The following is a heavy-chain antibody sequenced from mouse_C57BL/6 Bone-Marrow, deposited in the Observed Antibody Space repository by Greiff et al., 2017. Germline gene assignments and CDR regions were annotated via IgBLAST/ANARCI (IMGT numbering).Heavy chain of an antibody. CDR1: GYTFTSYW. J-gene: IGHJ2*01. V-gene: IGHV1-61*01. D-gene: IGHD2-1*01. CDR3: ALYGNYCDY. Sequence: QVQLQQPGAELVRPGSSVKLSCKASGYTFTSYWMDWVKQRPGQGLEWIGNIYPSDSETHYNQKFKDKATLTVDKSSSTAYMQLSSLTSEDSAVYYCALYGNYCDYWGQGTTLTVSS. CDR2: IYPSDSET.